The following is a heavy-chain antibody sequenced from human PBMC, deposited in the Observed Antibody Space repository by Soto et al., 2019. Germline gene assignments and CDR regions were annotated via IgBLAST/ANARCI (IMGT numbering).Heavy chain of an antibody. D-gene: IGHD6-13*01. Sequence: ASVKVSCKASGYTFTSYYMHWVRQAPGQGLEWMGIINPSGGSTSYAQKFQGRVTMTRDTSTSTVYMELSSLRSEDTAVYYCARGMRSIAAAGRDWFDPWGQGTLVTVSS. CDR3: ARGMRSIAAAGRDWFDP. J-gene: IGHJ5*02. CDR2: INPSGGST. V-gene: IGHV1-46*01. CDR1: GYTFTSYY.